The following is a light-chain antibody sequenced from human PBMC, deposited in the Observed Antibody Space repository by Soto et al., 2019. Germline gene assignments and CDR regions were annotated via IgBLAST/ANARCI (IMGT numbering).Light chain of an antibody. Sequence: DIQMTQSPSSLSASVGDRVTITCRASQSIGTYLNWYLQKPGKAPQLLIHAASSLQTGVPSRFSGSGSGTEFTLTISSLQPEDFASFYCQQSYTSPYTFGRGTKLEI. CDR1: QSIGTY. V-gene: IGKV1-39*01. CDR2: AAS. CDR3: QQSYTSPYT. J-gene: IGKJ2*01.